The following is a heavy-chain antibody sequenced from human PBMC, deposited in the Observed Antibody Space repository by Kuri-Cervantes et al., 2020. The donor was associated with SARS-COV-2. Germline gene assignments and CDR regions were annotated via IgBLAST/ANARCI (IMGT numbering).Heavy chain of an antibody. CDR1: GGSISSYY. CDR3: ARHRWFDP. Sequence: GSLRLSCTVSGGSISSYYWSWIRQPPGKGLEWIGEINHSGSTNYNPSLKSRVTISVDTSKNQFSLKLSSVTAADTAVYYCARHRWFDPWGQGTRVTVSS. J-gene: IGHJ5*02. D-gene: IGHD1-14*01. CDR2: INHSGST. V-gene: IGHV4-34*01.